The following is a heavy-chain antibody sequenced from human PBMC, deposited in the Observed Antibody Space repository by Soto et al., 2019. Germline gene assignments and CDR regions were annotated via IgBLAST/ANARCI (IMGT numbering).Heavy chain of an antibody. CDR3: ARVRGYTTTHYLDY. Sequence: ASVKVSCKASGYTFTNYYMYWVRQAPGQGLEWMGIINPSAGSSSYAQRFQGRVTMTWDTSATTVYMELSSLRSEDTAVYYCARVRGYTTTHYLDYWGQGTLVTVSS. D-gene: IGHD2-2*02. CDR2: INPSAGSS. J-gene: IGHJ4*02. V-gene: IGHV1-46*01. CDR1: GYTFTNYY.